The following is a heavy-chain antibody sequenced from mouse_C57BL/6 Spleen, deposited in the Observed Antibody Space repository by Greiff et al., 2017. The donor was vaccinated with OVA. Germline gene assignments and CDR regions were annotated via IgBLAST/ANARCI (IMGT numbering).Heavy chain of an antibody. CDR1: GYTFTDYN. D-gene: IGHD2-4*01. J-gene: IGHJ1*03. V-gene: IGHV1-18*01. Sequence: EVMLVESGPELVKPGASVKIPCKASGYTFTDYNMDWVKQSHGKSLEWIGDINPNNGGTIYNQKFKGKATLTVDKSSSTAYMELRSLTSEDNAVYYCARREDYDYDRWYFDVWGTVTTVTVSS. CDR2: INPNNGGT. CDR3: ARREDYDYDRWYFDV.